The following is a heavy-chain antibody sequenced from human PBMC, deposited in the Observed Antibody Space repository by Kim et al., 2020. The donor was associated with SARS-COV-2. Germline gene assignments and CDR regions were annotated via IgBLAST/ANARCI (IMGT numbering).Heavy chain of an antibody. CDR2: INAGNGNT. J-gene: IGHJ5*02. Sequence: ASVKVSCKASGYTFTSYAMHWVRQAPGQRLEWMGWINAGNGNTKYSQKFQGRVTITRDTSASTAYMELSSLRSEDTAVYYCARRGAGQGWFDPWGQGTLVTVSS. V-gene: IGHV1-3*01. D-gene: IGHD3-10*01. CDR1: GYTFTSYA. CDR3: ARRGAGQGWFDP.